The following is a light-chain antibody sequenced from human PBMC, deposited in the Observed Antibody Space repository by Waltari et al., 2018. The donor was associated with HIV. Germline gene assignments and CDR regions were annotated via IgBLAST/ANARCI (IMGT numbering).Light chain of an antibody. J-gene: IGLJ1*01. Sequence: QSALTQPASVSGSPGQSITISCTGTSSDVGSYNLVSWYQTHPGKAPKLMIYEVSKRPTGVSNRFSGSKSGNTASLTIAGLQAEDEADYYCCSYVGWSTILYVFGTGTKVTVL. V-gene: IGLV2-23*02. CDR1: SSDVGSYNL. CDR3: CSYVGWSTILYV. CDR2: EVS.